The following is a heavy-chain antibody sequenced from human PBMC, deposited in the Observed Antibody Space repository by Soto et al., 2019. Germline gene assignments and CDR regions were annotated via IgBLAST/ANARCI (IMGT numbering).Heavy chain of an antibody. Sequence: SETLSLTCTVSVGSISSGGYYWSWIRQHPGKGLEWIGYIYYSGSTYYNPSLKSRVTISVDTSKNQFSLKLSSVTAADTAVYYCARVLRRRNYDSSGYYYGSFDYWGQGTLVTVSS. CDR1: VGSISSGGYY. CDR3: ARVLRRRNYDSSGYYYGSFDY. J-gene: IGHJ4*02. V-gene: IGHV4-31*03. CDR2: IYYSGST. D-gene: IGHD3-22*01.